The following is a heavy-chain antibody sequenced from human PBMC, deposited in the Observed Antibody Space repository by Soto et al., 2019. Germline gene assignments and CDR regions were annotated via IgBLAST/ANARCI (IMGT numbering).Heavy chain of an antibody. CDR3: ARGDSGYVWFNEI. J-gene: IGHJ4*02. V-gene: IGHV1-69*13. CDR2: IIPVFATT. Sequence: SVKVSCKASGGLFSTYAISWVRPAPGQGLEWMGGIIPVFATTYYAEKFEGRVTITADESTNTAYMELSSLRSEDTAMYYCARGDSGYVWFNEIWGQGTLVTVSS. CDR1: GGLFSTYA. D-gene: IGHD3-22*01.